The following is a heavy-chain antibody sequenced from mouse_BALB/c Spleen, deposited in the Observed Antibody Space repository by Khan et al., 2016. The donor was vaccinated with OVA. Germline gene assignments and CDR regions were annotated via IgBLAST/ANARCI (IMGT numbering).Heavy chain of an antibody. CDR1: GFTFSDYG. CDR3: ARGGGTAPFAY. J-gene: IGHJ3*01. D-gene: IGHD1-2*01. CDR2: ISDLAYTI. V-gene: IGHV5-15*02. Sequence: EVQLQESGGGLVQPGGSRKLSCAASGFTFSDYGMAWVRQAPEKGPEWVAFISDLAYTIYYADTVTGRFTISRENAKNTLYLEMSSLRSEDTAIYYCARGGGTAPFAYWGLGTLVTVST.